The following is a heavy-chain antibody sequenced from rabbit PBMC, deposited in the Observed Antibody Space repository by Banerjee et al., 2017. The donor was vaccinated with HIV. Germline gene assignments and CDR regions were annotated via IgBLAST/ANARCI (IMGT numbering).Heavy chain of an antibody. CDR3: ARLRNIWAWGDFNL. J-gene: IGHJ4*01. V-gene: IGHV1S40*01. CDR2: IYAGSSGST. CDR1: GFSFSSSYW. Sequence: QSLEESGGDLVKPGASLTLTCTASGFSFSSSYWICWVRQAPGKGLEWIACIYAGSSGSTYYASWAKGRFTISKTSSTTVTLQMTSLTAADTATYFCARLRNIWAWGDFNLWGPGTLVTVS. D-gene: IGHD4-1*01.